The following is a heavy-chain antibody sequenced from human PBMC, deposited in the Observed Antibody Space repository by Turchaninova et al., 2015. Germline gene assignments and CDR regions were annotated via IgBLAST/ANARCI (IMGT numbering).Heavy chain of an antibody. CDR3: ARRVVEAVSPSESNWLDP. CDR2: VYYTGKT. CDR1: CGSISTYS. V-gene: IGHV4-59*08. Sequence: QVQLQESGLGRVQHSESLSLPCPVPCGSISTYSWNWIRQPPGKGLGWIGRVYYTGKTNYNPSLRSRVTISVDTSKNQFSLKLSSVTAADTAVYYCARRVVEAVSPSESNWLDPWGQGALVTVSS. D-gene: IGHD2-15*01. J-gene: IGHJ5*02.